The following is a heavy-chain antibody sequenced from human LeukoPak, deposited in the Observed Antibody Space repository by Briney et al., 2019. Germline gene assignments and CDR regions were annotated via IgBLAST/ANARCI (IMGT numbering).Heavy chain of an antibody. CDR3: ARYYGSGPTLNWFDP. Sequence: GASVKVSCKASGYTFTSYGISWVRQAPGQGLEWMGGIIPIFGTANYAQKFQGRVTITADESTSTAYMELSSLRSEDTAVYYCARYYGSGPTLNWFDPWGQGTLVTVSS. D-gene: IGHD3-10*01. V-gene: IGHV1-69*13. J-gene: IGHJ5*02. CDR2: IIPIFGTA. CDR1: GYTFTSYG.